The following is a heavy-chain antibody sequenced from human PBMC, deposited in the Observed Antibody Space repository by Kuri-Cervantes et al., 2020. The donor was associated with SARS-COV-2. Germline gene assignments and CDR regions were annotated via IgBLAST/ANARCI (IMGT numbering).Heavy chain of an antibody. CDR2: IIPILGTA. CDR3: ASSGSYSPFDY. J-gene: IGHJ4*02. CDR1: GGTFSSYA. Sequence: SVKVSCKASGGTFSSYAISWVRQAPGQGLEWMGRIIPILGTANYAQKFQGRVTITADKSTSTACMELSSLRSEDTAVYYCASSGSYSPFDYWGQGTLVTVSS. V-gene: IGHV1-69*04. D-gene: IGHD1-26*01.